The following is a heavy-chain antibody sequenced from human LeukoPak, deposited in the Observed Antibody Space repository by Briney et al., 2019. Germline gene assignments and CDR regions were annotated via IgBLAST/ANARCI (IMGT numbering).Heavy chain of an antibody. D-gene: IGHD1-14*01. CDR1: GGSFSGYY. CDR3: ARDSTTYALHYYYMDV. CDR2: IYYSGST. J-gene: IGHJ6*03. V-gene: IGHV4-59*01. Sequence: SETLSLTCAVYGGSFSGYYWSWIRQPPGKGLDWIGYIYYSGSTNYNTSLKSRVTISVYTSKNQFSLKLSSVTAADTAVYYCARDSTTYALHYYYMDVWGKGTTVTVSS.